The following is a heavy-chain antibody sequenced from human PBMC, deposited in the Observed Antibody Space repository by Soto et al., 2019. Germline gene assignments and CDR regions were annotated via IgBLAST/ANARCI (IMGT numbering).Heavy chain of an antibody. CDR3: ARDFLRVSTGTTNYYYYYGMDV. J-gene: IGHJ6*02. V-gene: IGHV1-2*04. CDR1: GYTFTGYY. Sequence: ASVKVSCKASGYTFTGYYMHWVRQAPGQGLEWMGWINPNSGGTNYAQKFQGWVTMTRDTSISTAYMELSRLRSDDTAVYYCARDFLRVSTGTTNYYYYYGMDVWGQGTTVTVSS. D-gene: IGHD1-1*01. CDR2: INPNSGGT.